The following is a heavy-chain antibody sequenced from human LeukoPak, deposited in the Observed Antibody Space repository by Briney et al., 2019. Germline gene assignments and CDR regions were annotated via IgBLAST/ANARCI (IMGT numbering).Heavy chain of an antibody. J-gene: IGHJ6*02. CDR1: GFIFSHYG. D-gene: IGHD2-2*01. Sequence: PGGSLRLSCAASGFIFSHYGMHWVRQAPGKGLEWVAVISFDGSNKYYADSVKGRFIISSDNSKNTLYLQMNSLRAEDTAVYYCAKVIFACSSASCSNYYYYGVDVWGQGTTVTVSS. CDR3: AKVIFACSSASCSNYYYYGVDV. V-gene: IGHV3-30*18. CDR2: ISFDGSNK.